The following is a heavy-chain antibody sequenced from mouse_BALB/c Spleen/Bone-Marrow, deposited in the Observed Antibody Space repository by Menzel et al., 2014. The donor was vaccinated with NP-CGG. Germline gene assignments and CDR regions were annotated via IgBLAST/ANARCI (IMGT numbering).Heavy chain of an antibody. CDR1: GFNIQDTY. D-gene: IGHD1-1*01. J-gene: IGHJ3*01. CDR3: ARSGYGSSLFAY. Sequence: EVKLLESGAELVKPGASVKLSCTASGFNIQDTYMHWVKQRPEQGLEWIGRIDPANGNTKFDPKFQGKATITADPSSNTAYLQLSSLTSEDTAVYYCARSGYGSSLFAYWGQGTLVTVSA. V-gene: IGHV14-3*02. CDR2: IDPANGNT.